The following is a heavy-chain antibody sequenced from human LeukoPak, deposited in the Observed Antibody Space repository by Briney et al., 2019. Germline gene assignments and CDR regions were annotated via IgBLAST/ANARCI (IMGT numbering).Heavy chain of an antibody. J-gene: IGHJ6*02. CDR1: GYTFTTYD. CDR3: ARWYPENYFDWLYYYYYGMDV. Sequence: GASVKVSCKASGYTFTTYDINWVRQATGQGLEWMGWMNPNSGNTGYAQKFQGRVTMTRNTSISTAYMELRSLRSDDTAVYYCARWYPENYFDWLYYYYYGMDVWGQGATVTVSS. V-gene: IGHV1-8*01. D-gene: IGHD3-9*01. CDR2: MNPNSGNT.